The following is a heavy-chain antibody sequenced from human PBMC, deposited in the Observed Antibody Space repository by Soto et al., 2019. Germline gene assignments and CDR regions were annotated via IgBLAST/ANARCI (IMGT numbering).Heavy chain of an antibody. CDR2: IRTHNGNT. Sequence: HVQLVQSGAEVKKPGASVKVSCKASGYTFTSYGISWVRQAPGQGLEWLGWIRTHNGNTNYAQKLQGRVTMTTDTXXXXXXXXXXXXXXXXXXXXXXXXGGTPIALWVQGTLVTVSS. CDR1: GYTFTSYG. J-gene: IGHJ5*02. D-gene: IGHD1-1*01. CDR3: XXGGTPIAL. V-gene: IGHV1-18*01.